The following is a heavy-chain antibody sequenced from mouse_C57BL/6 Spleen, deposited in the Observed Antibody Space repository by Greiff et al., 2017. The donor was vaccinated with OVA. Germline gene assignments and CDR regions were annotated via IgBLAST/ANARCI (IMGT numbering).Heavy chain of an antibody. D-gene: IGHD1-1*01. Sequence: EVQGVESGGGLVKPGGSLKLSCAASGFTFSSYAMSWVRQTPEKRLEWVATISDGGSYTYYPDNVKGRFTISRDNAKNNLYLQMSHLKSEDTAMYYCARDPYYYGSSYFDYWGQGTTLTVSS. J-gene: IGHJ2*01. V-gene: IGHV5-4*01. CDR1: GFTFSSYA. CDR2: ISDGGSYT. CDR3: ARDPYYYGSSYFDY.